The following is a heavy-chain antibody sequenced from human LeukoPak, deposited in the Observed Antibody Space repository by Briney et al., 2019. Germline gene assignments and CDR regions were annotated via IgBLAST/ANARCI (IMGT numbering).Heavy chain of an antibody. CDR2: IYTSGST. V-gene: IGHV4-61*02. D-gene: IGHD6-13*01. J-gene: IGHJ6*03. CDR3: ARVGYSSSWTVRYYYMDV. CDR1: GASISSGSCY. Sequence: SETLSLTCTVSGASISSGSCYWSWIRQPAGKRLEWIGRIYTSGSTNYNPSLKSRVTISVDTSKNQFSLKLSSVTAADTAVYYCARVGYSSSWTVRYYYMDVWGKGTTVTVSS.